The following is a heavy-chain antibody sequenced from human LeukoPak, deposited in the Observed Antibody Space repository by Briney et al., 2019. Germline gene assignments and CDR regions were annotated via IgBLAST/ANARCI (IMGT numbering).Heavy chain of an antibody. CDR3: AKGASTPDLRWVYYFDY. J-gene: IGHJ4*02. D-gene: IGHD2-15*01. CDR1: GFTFTTYA. CDR2: ISGSGDST. Sequence: GGSLRLSCAASGFTFTTYAMSWVRQAPGKGLEWVSAISGSGDSTYYADSVKGRFTIFRDNSKNTLYLQMNSLRADDTAVYYCAKGASTPDLRWVYYFDYWGQGTLVTVSS. V-gene: IGHV3-23*01.